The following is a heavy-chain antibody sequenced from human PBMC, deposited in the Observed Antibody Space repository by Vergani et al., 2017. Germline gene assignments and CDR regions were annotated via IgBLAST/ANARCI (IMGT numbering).Heavy chain of an antibody. CDR3: ARARCIETCYMSNWLDS. CDR1: GFSFNSYW. CDR2: IKSDGSIT. Sequence: DVHLAESGGGFFQPGGSLRLSCSASGFSFNSYWTHWVRQVPGKGLLWVSRIKSDGSITAYAVSVKGRFTISRDNAQNTLYLQMNSLRVEDTGVYYCARARCIETCYMSNWLDSWGQGTLVTVSS. J-gene: IGHJ5*01. D-gene: IGHD3-9*01. V-gene: IGHV3-74*03.